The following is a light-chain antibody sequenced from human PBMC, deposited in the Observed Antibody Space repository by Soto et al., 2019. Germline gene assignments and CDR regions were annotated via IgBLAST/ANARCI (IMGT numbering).Light chain of an antibody. CDR3: QQLNSYPLT. Sequence: EIVLTQSPATLSLSPGERATLSCRASQSVSSYLAWYHQKPGQAPRLLIYDASNRATGIPARFSGSGSGTDFTLTISSLEPEDFAVYYCQQLNSYPLTFGQGTPLEIK. V-gene: IGKV3-11*01. J-gene: IGKJ5*01. CDR2: DAS. CDR1: QSVSSY.